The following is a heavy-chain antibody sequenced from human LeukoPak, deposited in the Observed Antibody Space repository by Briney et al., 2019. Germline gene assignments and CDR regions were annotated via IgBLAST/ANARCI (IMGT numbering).Heavy chain of an antibody. CDR3: ARLYYDSSGYYQICYFDY. J-gene: IGHJ4*02. V-gene: IGHV4-39*01. CDR2: IYYSGST. Sequence: SETLSLTCTVSGGSISYYYWSWIRQPPGKGLEWIGSIYYSGSTYYNPSLKSRVTISVDTSKNQFSLNLSSVTAADTAVYYCARLYYDSSGYYQICYFDYWGQGTLVTVSS. D-gene: IGHD3-22*01. CDR1: GGSISYYY.